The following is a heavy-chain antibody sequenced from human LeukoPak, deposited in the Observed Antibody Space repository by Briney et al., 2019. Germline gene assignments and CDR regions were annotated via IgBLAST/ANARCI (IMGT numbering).Heavy chain of an antibody. J-gene: IGHJ4*02. D-gene: IGHD3-3*01. Sequence: GGSLRLSCAASGFTFSNLWMSWVRQAPGKGLEWVANIKQDGSEKYYVDSVKGGFTISRDNAKNSLYLQMNSMRAEDTAVYYCARETEYYDFWSGYYLWGQGTLVTVSS. CDR1: GFTFSNLW. CDR2: IKQDGSEK. CDR3: ARETEYYDFWSGYYL. V-gene: IGHV3-7*03.